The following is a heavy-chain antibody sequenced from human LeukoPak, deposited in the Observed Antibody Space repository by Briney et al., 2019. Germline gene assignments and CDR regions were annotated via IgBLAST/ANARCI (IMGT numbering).Heavy chain of an antibody. J-gene: IGHJ3*02. CDR2: IYYSGST. CDR1: GGSISSYY. CDR3: ARINFGVVIDDAFDI. V-gene: IGHV4-59*01. D-gene: IGHD3-3*01. Sequence: SETLSLTCTVSGGSISSYYWSWIRQPPGKGLEWIGYIYYSGSTNYNPSLKSRVTISVDTSKNQFSLKLSSVTAADTAEYYCARINFGVVIDDAFDIWGQRTMVTVSS.